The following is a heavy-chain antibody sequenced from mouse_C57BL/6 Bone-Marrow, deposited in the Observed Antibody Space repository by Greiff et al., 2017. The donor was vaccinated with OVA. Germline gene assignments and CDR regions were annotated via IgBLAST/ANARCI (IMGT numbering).Heavy chain of an antibody. J-gene: IGHJ2*01. D-gene: IGHD2-3*01. CDR1: GYTFTSYG. CDR2: IYIGNGYT. V-gene: IGHV1-58*01. CDR3: ARVNGVYDGYYVDY. Sequence: VQLQQSGAELVRPGSSVKMSCKPSGYTFTSYGINWVKQRPGQGLEWIGYIYIGNGYTEYNGKFKGKATLTSDTSSSTAYMQLSSLTSEDSAIYFCARVNGVYDGYYVDYWGQGTTLTVSS.